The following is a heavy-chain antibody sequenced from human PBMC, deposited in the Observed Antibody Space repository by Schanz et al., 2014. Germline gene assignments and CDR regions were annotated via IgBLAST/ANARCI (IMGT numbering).Heavy chain of an antibody. D-gene: IGHD1-1*01. CDR1: GYTFTDYG. CDR3: AKGDDALEGD. Sequence: QVQLVQSGAEVKKPGASVKVSCKASGYTFTDYGITWVRQAPGQGLEWMGWISADSGKTNYTLKVQGRVTMTTDTSTSTAYMELSRLTSEDTAVYYCAKGDDALEGDWGQGTMVTVSS. V-gene: IGHV1-18*01. CDR2: ISADSGKT. J-gene: IGHJ3*01.